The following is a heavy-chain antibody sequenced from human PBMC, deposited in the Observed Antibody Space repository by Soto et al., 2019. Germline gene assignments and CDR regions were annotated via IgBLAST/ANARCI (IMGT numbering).Heavy chain of an antibody. Sequence: LQSGGGLVQPGGSLTLSCAASGFTFGTTDMSWVRQAPGEGLEWVSTIDGSGGITYYADSVKGRFTISRDNSRNTVYLQMNSLRGDDTALYYCVKNSGWLNTWGQGALVTVSS. CDR2: IDGSGGIT. J-gene: IGHJ5*02. CDR3: VKNSGWLNT. D-gene: IGHD3-10*01. CDR1: GFTFGTTD. V-gene: IGHV3-23*01.